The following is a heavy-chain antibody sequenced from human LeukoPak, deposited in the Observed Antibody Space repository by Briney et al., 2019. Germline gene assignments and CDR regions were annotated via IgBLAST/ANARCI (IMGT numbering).Heavy chain of an antibody. CDR3: ARGYDSGIYGWFGP. D-gene: IGHD3-10*01. J-gene: IGHJ5*02. CDR2: ISHSGST. Sequence: PSETLSLTCIVAGGSISSYYWIWIRQPPGKGLEWIGHISHSGSTNYNPSLQSRVTISVDTSKKLFSLKLNSVTAADTAVYYCARGYDSGIYGWFGPWGQGTLVTVSS. V-gene: IGHV4-59*01. CDR1: GGSISSYY.